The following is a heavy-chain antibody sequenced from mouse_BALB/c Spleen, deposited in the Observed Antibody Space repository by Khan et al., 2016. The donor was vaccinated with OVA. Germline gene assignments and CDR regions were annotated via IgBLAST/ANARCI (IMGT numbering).Heavy chain of an antibody. CDR2: IWHDGST. V-gene: IGHV2-6-1*01. Sequence: QVQLKQSGPGLVAPSQSLSITCTISGFSLTNYGVHWVRQPPGKGLEWLVVIWHDGSTTYTSDPKSRLTISKDNSKSQVFLKMNSLQTDDTAMYFCARQPYYHYNIMDYWGQGTSVTVSS. CDR1: GFSLTNYG. J-gene: IGHJ4*01. D-gene: IGHD2-10*01. CDR3: ARQPYYHYNIMDY.